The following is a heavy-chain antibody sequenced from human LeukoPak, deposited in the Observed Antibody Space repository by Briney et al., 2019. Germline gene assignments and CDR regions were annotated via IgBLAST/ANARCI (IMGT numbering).Heavy chain of an antibody. CDR2: VYYSGST. CDR3: ASATSGYSHY. Sequence: SETLSLTCTVYGGSISSYYWSWIRQPPGKGLEWIGYVYYSGSTNYNPSLKSRVTISVDTSKNQFSLKLSSVTAADTAVYYCASATSGYSHYWGQGTLVTVSS. D-gene: IGHD3-22*01. J-gene: IGHJ4*02. CDR1: GGSISSYY. V-gene: IGHV4-59*01.